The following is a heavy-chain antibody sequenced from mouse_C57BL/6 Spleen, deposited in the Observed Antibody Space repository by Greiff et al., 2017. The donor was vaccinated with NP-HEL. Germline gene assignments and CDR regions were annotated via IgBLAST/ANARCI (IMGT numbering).Heavy chain of an antibody. D-gene: IGHD1-1*01. V-gene: IGHV10-1*01. CDR1: GFSFNTSA. J-gene: IGHJ3*01. Sequence: EVQLVESGGGLVQPKGSLKLSCAASGFSFNTSAMNWVRQAPGKGLEWVARIRSKSNNYATYHADSVKDRFTISRDDSESMLYLQMNNLKTEDTAMYYCVRHGYGSSYWFAYWGQGTLVTVSA. CDR3: VRHGYGSSYWFAY. CDR2: IRSKSNNYAT.